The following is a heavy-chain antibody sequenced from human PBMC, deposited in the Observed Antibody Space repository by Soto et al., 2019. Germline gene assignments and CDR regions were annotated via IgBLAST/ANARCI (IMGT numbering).Heavy chain of an antibody. D-gene: IGHD3-16*01. J-gene: IGHJ4*02. CDR2: IIPVFRTS. CDR1: GVTFSSYA. V-gene: IGHV1-69*18. CDR3: AKDGSWDGGGGES. Sequence: QVQLVQSGAELKKPGSSVKVSCSASGVTFSSYAFTWVRQAPGQGLEWMGNIIPVFRTSNYAQGFQGRLTISADEFNNTIYMELSSLRSEDTAVYFCAKDGSWDGGGGESWGQGTLVIVSS.